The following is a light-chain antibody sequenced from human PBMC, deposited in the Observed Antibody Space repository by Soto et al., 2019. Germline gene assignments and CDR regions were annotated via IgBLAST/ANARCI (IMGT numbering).Light chain of an antibody. CDR2: VNSDGSH. Sequence: QAVVTQSPSASASLGASVKLTCTLSSGHSSYAIAWHQQQPEKGPRYLMNVNSDGSHNKGDGIPDRFSGSSSGAERYLTISSLQSEDEADYYCQTWGTGIRVFGGGTKLTVL. J-gene: IGLJ2*01. CDR3: QTWGTGIRV. V-gene: IGLV4-69*01. CDR1: SGHSSYA.